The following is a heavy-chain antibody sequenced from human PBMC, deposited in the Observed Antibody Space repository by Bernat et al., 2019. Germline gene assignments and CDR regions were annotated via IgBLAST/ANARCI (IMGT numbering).Heavy chain of an antibody. Sequence: EVQLVESGGGFVQPGGSLRLSCAASGFTFSSYWMHWVRQAPGKGLVWVSRINSDGSSTSYADSVKGRFTISRDNAKNTLYLQMNSLRAEDTAVYYCARDCAGYSSGWYPSHWGQGTLVTVSS. CDR1: GFTFSSYW. V-gene: IGHV3-74*01. D-gene: IGHD6-19*01. CDR2: INSDGSST. J-gene: IGHJ4*02. CDR3: ARDCAGYSSGWYPSH.